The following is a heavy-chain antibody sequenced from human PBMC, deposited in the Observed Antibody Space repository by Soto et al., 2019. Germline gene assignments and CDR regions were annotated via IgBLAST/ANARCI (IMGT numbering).Heavy chain of an antibody. V-gene: IGHV4-39*01. CDR1: GISVSTSDYY. J-gene: IGHJ4*02. CDR2: IYYSGST. CDR3: AGFVVPASRNSDFDY. D-gene: IGHD2-15*01. Sequence: SETLSLTCTVSGISVSTSDYYLGWVRQPPGKGLDWIGNIYYSGSTFYNPSLRSRVTLSVDTSKNQFSLRLNSVTAADTAVYFCAGFVVPASRNSDFDYWAREPWSPSPQ.